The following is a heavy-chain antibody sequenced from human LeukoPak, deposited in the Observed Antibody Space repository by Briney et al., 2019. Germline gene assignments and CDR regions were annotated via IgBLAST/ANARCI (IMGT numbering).Heavy chain of an antibody. Sequence: SETLSLTCTVSGGSISSSSYYWGWIRQPPGKGLEWIGYIYYSGSTNYNPSLKSRVTISVDTSKNQFSLKLSSVTAADTAVYYCARMGDGYKIDYWGQGTLVTVSS. CDR1: GGSISSSSYY. D-gene: IGHD5-24*01. CDR3: ARMGDGYKIDY. CDR2: IYYSGST. J-gene: IGHJ4*02. V-gene: IGHV4-61*05.